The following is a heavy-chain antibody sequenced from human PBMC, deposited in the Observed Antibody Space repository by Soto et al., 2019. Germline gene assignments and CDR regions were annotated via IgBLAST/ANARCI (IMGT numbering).Heavy chain of an antibody. CDR3: AKGPEGY. V-gene: IGHV3-30*18. CDR2: ISYDGSNK. CDR1: GFTFSSYG. J-gene: IGHJ4*02. Sequence: PVGSLRLSCVASGFTFSSYGMHWVRQAPGKGLEWVAVISYDGSNKYYADSVKGRFTISRDNSKNTLYLQMNSLRAEDTAVYYCAKGPEGYWGQGTLVTVSS.